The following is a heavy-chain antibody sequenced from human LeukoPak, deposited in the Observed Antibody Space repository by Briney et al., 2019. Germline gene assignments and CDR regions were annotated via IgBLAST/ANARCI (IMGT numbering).Heavy chain of an antibody. D-gene: IGHD6-19*01. J-gene: IGHJ4*02. Sequence: PSETLSLTCTVSGGSIRSSSYYWGWIRQPPGKGLEWIGEINHSGSTNYNPSLKSRVTISVDTSKSQFSLKLSSVTAADTAVYYCARGIAVAGRSFDYWGQGTLVTVSS. CDR2: INHSGST. V-gene: IGHV4-39*07. CDR1: GGSIRSSSYY. CDR3: ARGIAVAGRSFDY.